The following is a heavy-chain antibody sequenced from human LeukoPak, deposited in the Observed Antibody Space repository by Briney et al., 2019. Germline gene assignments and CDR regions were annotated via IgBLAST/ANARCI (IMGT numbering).Heavy chain of an antibody. Sequence: GGSLRLSCAASGFTFSSYSMNWVRQAPGKGLEGVSYISSSSSTIYYADSVKGRFTISRDNAKNSLYLQMNSLRDEDTAVYYCARDVHYYDSSGPNWFDPWGQGTLVTVSS. CDR3: ARDVHYYDSSGPNWFDP. CDR1: GFTFSSYS. J-gene: IGHJ5*02. CDR2: ISSSSSTI. V-gene: IGHV3-48*02. D-gene: IGHD3-22*01.